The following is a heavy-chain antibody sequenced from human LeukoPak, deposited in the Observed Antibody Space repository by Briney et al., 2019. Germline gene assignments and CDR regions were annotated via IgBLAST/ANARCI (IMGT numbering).Heavy chain of an antibody. J-gene: IGHJ3*02. CDR3: ARDRSGSSGWYDAFDI. V-gene: IGHV3-53*01. CDR2: IYSGGST. CDR1: GFTVSSNY. Sequence: AGGSLRLSCAASGFTVSSNYMSWVRQAPGKGLEWVSVIYSGGSTYYADSVKGRFTISRDNSKNTLYLQMNSLRAEDTPVYYCARDRSGSSGWYDAFDIWGQGTMVTVSS. D-gene: IGHD6-19*01.